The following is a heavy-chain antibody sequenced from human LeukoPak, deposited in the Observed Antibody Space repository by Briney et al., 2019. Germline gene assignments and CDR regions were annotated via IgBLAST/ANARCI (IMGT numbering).Heavy chain of an antibody. J-gene: IGHJ6*02. CDR2: TKSKTDGGTT. D-gene: IGHD6-13*01. CDR3: TTDESSSSWAPRSYYYGMDV. CDR1: GFTFRNAW. V-gene: IGHV3-15*01. Sequence: GGSLRLSCAASGFTFRNAWMSWVRQAPGKGLEWVGRTKSKTDGGTTDYAAPVKGGFTISRDDSKNTLYLQMNSLKIDDTAVYYCTTDESSSSWAPRSYYYGMDVWGQGTTVTVSS.